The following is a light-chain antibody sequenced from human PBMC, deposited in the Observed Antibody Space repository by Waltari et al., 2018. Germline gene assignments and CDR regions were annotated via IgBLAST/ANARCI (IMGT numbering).Light chain of an antibody. J-gene: IGLJ3*02. CDR2: EVT. V-gene: IGLV2-23*02. CDR1: SSDVGSYKL. CDR3: CSYAGSSTWV. Sequence: QSALTQPASVSGSPGQSITISCTGTSSDVGSYKLVSWYQQSPGKAPKVMIYEVTKRPSGVSNRFSGSKSGNPASLTISGLQAEDEADYYCCSYAGSSTWVFGGRTKLTVL.